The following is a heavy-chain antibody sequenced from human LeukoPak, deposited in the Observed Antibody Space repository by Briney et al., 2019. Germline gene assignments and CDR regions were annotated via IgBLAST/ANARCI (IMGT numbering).Heavy chain of an antibody. CDR3: ASRLIAARWGCFDL. CDR1: GYTFTSYD. D-gene: IGHD6-6*01. V-gene: IGHV1-8*02. CDR2: MNPNGGNT. J-gene: IGHJ5*02. Sequence: ASVMVSCKDSGYTFTSYDINWVRQAPGQGLEWMGWMNPNGGNTGYAQKFQGRVTMTMNTSISTAYMELSSLRSEDTGVYYGASRLIAARWGCFDLWGQGTLVTVSS.